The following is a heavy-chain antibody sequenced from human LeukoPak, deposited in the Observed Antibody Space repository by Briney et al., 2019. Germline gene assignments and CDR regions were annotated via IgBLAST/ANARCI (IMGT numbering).Heavy chain of an antibody. J-gene: IGHJ4*02. Sequence: GGSLRLSCAASGFRFSDFSMNWVRQAPGKGLEWVSSISSSSSHIYYADSVKGRFTISRNNAKNSLYLQMNSLKAEDTAVYYCAASFMIRGNWGQGTLVTVSS. D-gene: IGHD3-16*01. CDR3: AASFMIRGN. CDR2: ISSSSSHI. CDR1: GFRFSDFS. V-gene: IGHV3-21*01.